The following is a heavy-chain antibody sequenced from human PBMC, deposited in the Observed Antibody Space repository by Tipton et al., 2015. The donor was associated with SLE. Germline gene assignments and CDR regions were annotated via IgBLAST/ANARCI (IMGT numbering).Heavy chain of an antibody. CDR3: ARGHWGPHDACDI. CDR2: INPNSGDT. D-gene: IGHD7-27*01. CDR1: GYIFTGYY. Sequence: QVQLVQSGAEVKKPGASVKVSCKASGYIFTGYYLHWVRQAPGQGLEWMGWINPNSGDTNDAQKLQGRVSTTRDTSINTVYMELRDLTYDDTAVYFCARGHWGPHDACDIWGQGTTVTVSS. V-gene: IGHV1-2*02. J-gene: IGHJ3*02.